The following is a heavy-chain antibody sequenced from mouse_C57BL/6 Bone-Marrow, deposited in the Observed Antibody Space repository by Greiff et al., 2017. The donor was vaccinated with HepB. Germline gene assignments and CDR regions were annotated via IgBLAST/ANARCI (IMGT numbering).Heavy chain of an antibody. CDR1: GSTFTSYW. Sequence: VQLQQPGAKLVKPGASVNLSCKASGSTFTSYWMPWVKQRPGQGLEWIGMIHPNSGSTNYNEKFKSKATLTVDKSSSTAYMQLSSLTSEDSAVYYCTRRGIYDYALYYWGQGTTLTVSS. CDR3: TRRGIYDYALYY. J-gene: IGHJ2*01. V-gene: IGHV1-64*01. D-gene: IGHD2-4*01. CDR2: IHPNSGST.